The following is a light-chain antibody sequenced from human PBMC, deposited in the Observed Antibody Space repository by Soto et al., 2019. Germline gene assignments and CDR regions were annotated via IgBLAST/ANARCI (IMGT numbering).Light chain of an antibody. J-gene: IGKJ3*01. CDR2: DAS. Sequence: EIVLTQSPATLSLSPGERATLSCRASQSVNSYLAVYQQRPGQAPRLLIYDASNRATGIPTMFSGSGSETDLSLTISSLESAAFAVYYCQQLSNWPPCTFSPGTQVDIK. CDR3: QQLSNWPPCT. CDR1: QSVNSY. V-gene: IGKV3-11*01.